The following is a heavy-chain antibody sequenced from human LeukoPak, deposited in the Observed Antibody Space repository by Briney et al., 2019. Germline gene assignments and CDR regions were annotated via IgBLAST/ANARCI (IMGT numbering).Heavy chain of an antibody. D-gene: IGHD3-16*01. CDR1: GGSVSSSTYY. Sequence: SETLSLTRTVSGGSVSSSTYYWSWIRQPPGKGLEWIGRISSSGNTNYNPSLKSRVTILVDTSKNQFSLKLNSVTATDTAVYYCARHYGPWGQGTLVTVSS. CDR2: ISSSGNT. CDR3: ARHYGP. V-gene: IGHV4-61*01. J-gene: IGHJ4*02.